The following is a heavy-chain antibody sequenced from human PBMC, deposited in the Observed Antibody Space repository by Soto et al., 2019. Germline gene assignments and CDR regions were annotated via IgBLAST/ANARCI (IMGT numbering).Heavy chain of an antibody. V-gene: IGHV3-74*01. CDR1: GFTFSSYW. Sequence: GGSLRLSCAASGFTFSSYWMHWVRQAPGKGPVWVSHINSDGSNTNYAEYVKGRFTISRDNARKTLFLQMNSLRAEDTAVYYCALFGELFSDYYYGMDVWGQGTTVTSP. CDR2: INSDGSNT. J-gene: IGHJ6*02. CDR3: ALFGELFSDYYYGMDV. D-gene: IGHD3-10*02.